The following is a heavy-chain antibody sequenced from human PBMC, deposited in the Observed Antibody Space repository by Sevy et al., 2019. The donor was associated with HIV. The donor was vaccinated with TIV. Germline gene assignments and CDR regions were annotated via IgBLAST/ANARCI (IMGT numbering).Heavy chain of an antibody. V-gene: IGHV3-7*01. CDR3: ARRYFDL. J-gene: IGHJ4*02. CDR2: IRQDGNGI. CDR1: GFTFDNYW. Sequence: GGSLRLSCVASGFTFDNYWMQWVRQAPGKGLEWVANIRQDGNGIYYADSVKGRFTISRDNAKESLYLQMSNLRVEDTAIYYCARRYFDLWGQGILVTVSS.